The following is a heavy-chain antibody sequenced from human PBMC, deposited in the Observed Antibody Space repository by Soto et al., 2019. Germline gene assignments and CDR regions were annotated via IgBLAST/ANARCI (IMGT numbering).Heavy chain of an antibody. CDR1: GYTFTGYY. V-gene: IGHV1-2*02. CDR3: ARDALGIAAAEIDY. D-gene: IGHD6-13*01. Sequence: ASVKVSCKASGYTFTGYYMHWVRQAPGQGLEWMGWINPNSGGTNYAQKFQGRVTMTRDTSISTAYMELSRLRSDDTAVYYCARDALGIAAAEIDYWGQGTLVTVSS. J-gene: IGHJ4*02. CDR2: INPNSGGT.